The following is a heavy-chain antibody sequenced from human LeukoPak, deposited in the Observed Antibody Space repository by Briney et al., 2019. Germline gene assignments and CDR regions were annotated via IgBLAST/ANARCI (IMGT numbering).Heavy chain of an antibody. J-gene: IGHJ4*02. D-gene: IGHD3-10*01. CDR3: AKDLRFGELSAGY. V-gene: IGHV3-30*18. Sequence: GGSLRLSCAASGFTFSSYGMHWVRQAPGKGLEWVAVISYDGSNKYYADSVKGRFTISRDNSKNTLYLQMNSPRAEDTAVYYCAKDLRFGELSAGYWGQGTLVTVSS. CDR2: ISYDGSNK. CDR1: GFTFSSYG.